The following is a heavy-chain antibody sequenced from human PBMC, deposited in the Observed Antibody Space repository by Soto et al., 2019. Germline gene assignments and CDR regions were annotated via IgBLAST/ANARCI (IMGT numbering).Heavy chain of an antibody. J-gene: IGHJ4*02. CDR1: EVIFRSFA. Sequence: GGPLRHSCGAAEVIFRSFAMSWVSKDPGKGLEWVSTISNNGGSTYSADSVKGRFTISRDNSKNTLYLQMNSLRAEDTAVYYCAKDPDISGWYQTDLDYWGQGTLVPVSS. V-gene: IGHV3-23*01. CDR3: AKDPDISGWYQTDLDY. D-gene: IGHD6-19*01. CDR2: ISNNGGST.